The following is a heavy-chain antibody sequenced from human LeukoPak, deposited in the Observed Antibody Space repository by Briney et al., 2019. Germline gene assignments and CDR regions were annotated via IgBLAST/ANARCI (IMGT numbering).Heavy chain of an antibody. CDR3: ARGWGRAFVAARPHFDY. CDR1: DGSFSGYY. D-gene: IGHD6-6*01. CDR2: INHSGST. V-gene: IGHV4-34*01. J-gene: IGHJ4*02. Sequence: SETLSLTCAVYDGSFSGYYWSLIRQPPGKGLEWIGEINHSGSTNYNPSLKSRVTISVDTSKNQFSLKLSSVTAADTAVYYCARGWGRAFVAARPHFDYWGQGTLVTVSS.